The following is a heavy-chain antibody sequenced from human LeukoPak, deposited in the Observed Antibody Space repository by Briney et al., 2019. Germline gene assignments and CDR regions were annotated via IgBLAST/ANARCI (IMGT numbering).Heavy chain of an antibody. CDR2: IYYSGST. J-gene: IGHJ4*02. CDR1: GGSITSGDYY. CDR3: ARYYCSSANCPGIDY. Sequence: SQTLSLTCTVSGGSITSGDYYWTWIRQPPGKGLEWIGYIYYSGSTYYNPSLKSRLTISLDTSKNQFSLRLSSVTAADTAVYYCARYYCSSANCPGIDYWGQGTLVTVSS. V-gene: IGHV4-30-4*01. D-gene: IGHD2-15*01.